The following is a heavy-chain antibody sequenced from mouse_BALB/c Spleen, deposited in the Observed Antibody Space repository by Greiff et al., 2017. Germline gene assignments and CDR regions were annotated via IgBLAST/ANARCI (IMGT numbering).Heavy chain of an antibody. Sequence: EVKLQESGPGLVKPSQSLSLTCSVTGYSITSGYYWNWIRQFPGNKLEWMGYISYDGSNNYNPSLKNRISITRDTSKNQFFLKLNSVTTEDTATYDYARAFYMDYWGQGTSVTVSS. J-gene: IGHJ4*01. CDR1: GYSITSGYY. CDR2: ISYDGSN. V-gene: IGHV3-6*02. CDR3: ARAFYMDY.